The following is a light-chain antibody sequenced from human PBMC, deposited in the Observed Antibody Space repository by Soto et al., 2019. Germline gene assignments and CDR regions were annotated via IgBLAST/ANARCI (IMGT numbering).Light chain of an antibody. Sequence: QSALTQPASVSGSPGQSITISCTCTSSDVGGYNYVSWYQQHPGKAPKLMIYDVNHRPSGVSNRFSGSKSDNTASLTISGLQDEDEADYYCCSYTSRNTVLFGGGTKVTVL. V-gene: IGLV2-14*01. CDR2: DVN. CDR1: SSDVGGYNY. J-gene: IGLJ2*01. CDR3: CSYTSRNTVL.